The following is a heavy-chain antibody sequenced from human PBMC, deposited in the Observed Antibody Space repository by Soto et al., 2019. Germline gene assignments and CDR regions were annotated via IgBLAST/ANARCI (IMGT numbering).Heavy chain of an antibody. CDR1: GFTFSNAW. J-gene: IGHJ6*02. D-gene: IGHD3-10*01. V-gene: IGHV3-15*01. Sequence: GGSLRLSCAASGFTFSNAWMSWVRQAPGKGLEWVGRIKSKTDGGTTDYAAPVKGRFTISRDDSKNTLYLQMNSLKTEDTAVYYCTTALSAPEALYYYGMDVWGQGTTVTVS. CDR2: IKSKTDGGTT. CDR3: TTALSAPEALYYYGMDV.